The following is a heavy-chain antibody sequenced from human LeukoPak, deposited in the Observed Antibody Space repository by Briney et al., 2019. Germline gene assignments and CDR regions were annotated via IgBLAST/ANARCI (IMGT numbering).Heavy chain of an antibody. CDR2: IYPRDGST. CDR3: ASTSFLGLEVITDAFDI. J-gene: IGHJ3*02. D-gene: IGHD3-22*01. V-gene: IGHV1-46*01. Sequence: ASVKVSCKASGYTFTSNYIHWVRQAPGQGLEGMGMIYPRDGSTSYAQKFQGRVTMTRDTSTSTVYMELSSLRSEDTAVYYCASTSFLGLEVITDAFDIWGQGTMVTVSS. CDR1: GYTFTSNY.